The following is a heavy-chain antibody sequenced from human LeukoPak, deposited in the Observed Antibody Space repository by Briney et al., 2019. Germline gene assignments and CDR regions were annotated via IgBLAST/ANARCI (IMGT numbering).Heavy chain of an antibody. CDR3: AKAALSYFDY. Sequence: PGGSLRLSCAASGCTFSSYGMYWVHQAPGKGLEWVAFIRYDGSNKYYADSVKGRFTISRDNSKNTLYLQMNSLRAEDTAVYYCAKAALSYFDYWGQGTLVTVSS. CDR2: IRYDGSNK. V-gene: IGHV3-30*02. CDR1: GCTFSSYG. J-gene: IGHJ4*02. D-gene: IGHD3-3*02.